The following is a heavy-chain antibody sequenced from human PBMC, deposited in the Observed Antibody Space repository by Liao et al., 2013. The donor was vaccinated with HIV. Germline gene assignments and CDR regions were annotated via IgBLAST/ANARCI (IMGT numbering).Heavy chain of an antibody. D-gene: IGHD6-13*01. J-gene: IGHJ6*03. CDR1: GGSISSITYY. Sequence: QLQLQESGPGLVKPSETLSLTCTVSGGSISSITYYWGWIRQPPGKGLEWIGSIYYSGSTYYNPSLKSRVTISVDTSKNQFSLKLSSVTAADTAVYYCARGQSSSQTGGYYNMDVWGKGTPVIVSS. CDR2: IYYSGST. V-gene: IGHV4-39*07. CDR3: ARGQSSSQTGGYYNMDV.